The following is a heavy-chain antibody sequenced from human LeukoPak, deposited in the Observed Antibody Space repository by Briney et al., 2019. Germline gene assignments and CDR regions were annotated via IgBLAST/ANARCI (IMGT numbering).Heavy chain of an antibody. CDR1: GGSISSGSYY. CDR3: ARVVPGQPLFDP. CDR2: IYTSGST. V-gene: IGHV4-61*02. J-gene: IGHJ5*02. Sequence: PSQTLSLTCTVSGGSISSGSYYWSWIRQPAGKGLEWIGRIYTSGSTNYNPSLKSRVTISVDTSKNQFSLKLSSVTAADTAVYYCARVVPGQPLFDPWGQGTLVTVSS.